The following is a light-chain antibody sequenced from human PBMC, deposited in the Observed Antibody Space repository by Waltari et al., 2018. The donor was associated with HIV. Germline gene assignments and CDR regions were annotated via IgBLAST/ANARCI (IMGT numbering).Light chain of an antibody. CDR1: RSILHSSDNRNY. V-gene: IGKV4-1*01. J-gene: IGKJ4*01. CDR2: WAS. CDR3: QQYFRIPPT. Sequence: DIVMTQSPDSLPVSLGERATINCTSSRSILHSSDNRNYLAWYQQKPRQPPKLLISWASTRESGVPDRFSGSGSGTAFTLTITRLQAEDVAVYQCQQYFRIPPTFGGGTKVEIK.